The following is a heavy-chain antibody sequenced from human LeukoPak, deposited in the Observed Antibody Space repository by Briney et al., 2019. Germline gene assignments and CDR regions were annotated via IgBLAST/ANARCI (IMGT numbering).Heavy chain of an antibody. J-gene: IGHJ4*02. Sequence: KPGGSLRLSCATSGFIFSNYWMHWVRQGPGKGLEWVSDISTDGSSATYADSVKGRFTISRDNAKDTLYLQMDSLRVEDTAVYYCAKVRGVDREMIDYWGQGTLVTVSS. CDR2: ISTDGSSA. V-gene: IGHV3-74*01. CDR1: GFIFSNYW. D-gene: IGHD5-24*01. CDR3: AKVRGVDREMIDY.